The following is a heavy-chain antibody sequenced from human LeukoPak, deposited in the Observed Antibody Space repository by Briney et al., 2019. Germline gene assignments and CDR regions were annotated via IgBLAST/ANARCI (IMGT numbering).Heavy chain of an antibody. J-gene: IGHJ4*02. CDR2: IYPGDSDT. CDR3: ARRGVTLVGATAY. V-gene: IGHV5-51*01. CDR1: GYKFTSYW. D-gene: IGHD1-26*01. Sequence: GESLKISCKASGYKFTSYWIAWVRQMPGKGLGWLGIIYPGDSDTRYRPSFQGQVTISADKSISTAYLQWSSLKASDTAMYYCARRGVTLVGATAYWGQGTLVTVSS.